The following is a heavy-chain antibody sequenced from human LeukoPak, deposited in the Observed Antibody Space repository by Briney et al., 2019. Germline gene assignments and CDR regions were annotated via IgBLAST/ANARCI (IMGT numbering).Heavy chain of an antibody. J-gene: IGHJ3*02. V-gene: IGHV5-51*01. CDR1: GCSFTSYW. Sequence: GGSLKISCKGSGCSFTSYWIGWVRQMPGKGVEWMGIIYPGDSDTRYSPSFQGQVTISADKSISTAYLQWSSLKASDTAMYYCARPHGGLQYAFDIWGQGTMVTVSS. CDR3: ARPHGGLQYAFDI. CDR2: IYPGDSDT. D-gene: IGHD3-10*01.